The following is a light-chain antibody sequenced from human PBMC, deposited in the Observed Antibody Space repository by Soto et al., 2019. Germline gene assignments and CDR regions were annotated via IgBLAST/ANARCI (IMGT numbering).Light chain of an antibody. Sequence: EIVLTQSPATLSFSPGERATLSCRASQSVSSYLAWYQQKPGQALRLLIYDASNRATGIPARFSGSGSGTDFTLTISSLEPEDFAVYYCQQGSNWPPSFSFGPGTEVDIK. J-gene: IGKJ3*01. CDR2: DAS. V-gene: IGKV3-11*01. CDR3: QQGSNWPPSFS. CDR1: QSVSSY.